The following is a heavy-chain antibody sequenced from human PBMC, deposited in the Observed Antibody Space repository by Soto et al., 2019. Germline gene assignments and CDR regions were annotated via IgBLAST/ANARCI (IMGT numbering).Heavy chain of an antibody. CDR2: ISYDGSNK. CDR3: VSGPRYQLLGTLSDY. CDR1: GFTFSSYA. Sequence: GGSLRLSCAASGFTFSSYAMHWVRQAPGKGLEWVAVISYDGSNKYYADSVKGRFTISRDNSKNTLYLQMNSLRAEDTAVYYCVSGPRYQLLGTLSDYWGQGTLVTVSS. J-gene: IGHJ4*02. V-gene: IGHV3-30-3*01. D-gene: IGHD2-2*01.